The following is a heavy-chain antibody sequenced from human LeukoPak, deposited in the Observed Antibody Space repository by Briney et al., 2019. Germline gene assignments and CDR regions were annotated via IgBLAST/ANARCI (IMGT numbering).Heavy chain of an antibody. V-gene: IGHV4-59*01. J-gene: IGHJ4*02. D-gene: IGHD3-10*01. Sequence: PSETLSLTCAVYGGSFSGYYWSWIRQPPGKGLEWIGYIYYSGSTNYNPSLKSRVTISVDTSKNQFSLKLSSVTAADTAVYYCARAYGSRSYYDWGQGTLVTVSS. CDR2: IYYSGST. CDR1: GGSFSGYY. CDR3: ARAYGSRSYYD.